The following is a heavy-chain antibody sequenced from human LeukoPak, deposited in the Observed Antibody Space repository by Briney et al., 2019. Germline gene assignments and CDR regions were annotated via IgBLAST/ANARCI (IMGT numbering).Heavy chain of an antibody. V-gene: IGHV4-34*01. Sequence: SETLSLTCAVYDGSFSGSYWSWIRQPPGKGLEWIGEINHSGGTNYNSSLKSRVTISADTSKNQFSLKLSSVTAADTAVYYCARVYCSGGSCPERGMDVWGKGTTVTVSS. CDR1: DGSFSGSY. CDR3: ARVYCSGGSCPERGMDV. J-gene: IGHJ6*04. CDR2: INHSGGT. D-gene: IGHD2-15*01.